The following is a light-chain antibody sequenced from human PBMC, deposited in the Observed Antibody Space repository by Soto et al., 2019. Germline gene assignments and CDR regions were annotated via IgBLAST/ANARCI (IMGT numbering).Light chain of an antibody. CDR1: SSDVGGYNY. CDR2: DVS. V-gene: IGLV2-14*01. J-gene: IGLJ1*01. CDR3: SSYTSSSTSLYV. Sequence: QSALTQPASVSGSPGQSITISCTGTSSDVGGYNYVSWYQQHPGKAPKLMIYDVSNRPSGASNRFSGSKSGNTASLTISGLQAEDEADYYCSSYTSSSTSLYVFGTGTKVTVL.